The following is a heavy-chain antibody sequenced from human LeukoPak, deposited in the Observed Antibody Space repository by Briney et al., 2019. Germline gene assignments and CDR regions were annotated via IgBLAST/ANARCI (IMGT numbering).Heavy chain of an antibody. V-gene: IGHV1-69*05. CDR3: ARGPAVAGRTRYSYMDV. D-gene: IGHD6-19*01. J-gene: IGHJ6*03. Sequence: SVKVSCKASGGTFSSYAISWVRQAPGQGLEWMGGIIPIFGTANYAQKFQGRVTITTDESTSTAYMELSSLRSEDTAVCYCARGPAVAGRTRYSYMDVWGKGTTVTVSS. CDR2: IIPIFGTA. CDR1: GGTFSSYA.